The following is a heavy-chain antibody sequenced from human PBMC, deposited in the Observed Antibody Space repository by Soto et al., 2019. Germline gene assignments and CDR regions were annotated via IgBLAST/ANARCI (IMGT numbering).Heavy chain of an antibody. J-gene: IGHJ6*02. CDR1: GFTFSDYY. Sequence: QVQLVESGGGLVKPGGSLRLSCAASGFTFSDYYMTWIRQAPGKGLEWLSYISSGGFTIYYADSVKGRFTVSRDNAKNSMYLQMNTLIVEDTAVYYCARDPGIYYGMDVWGQGTTVTVSS. D-gene: IGHD3-10*01. V-gene: IGHV3-11*01. CDR3: ARDPGIYYGMDV. CDR2: ISSGGFTI.